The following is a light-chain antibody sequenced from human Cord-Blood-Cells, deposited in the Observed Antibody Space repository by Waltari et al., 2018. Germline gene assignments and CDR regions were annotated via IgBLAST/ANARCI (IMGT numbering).Light chain of an antibody. CDR3: SSYTSSSTRV. CDR2: DVS. Sequence: QSALTQPASVSGSPGQSITISCTGTSSDVGGYNYVSWYQQHPGKAPKLMLYDVSKRPSGVPNRFSGSKSGNTASLTISGLQAEDEADYYCSSYTSSSTRVFGGGTKLTVL. CDR1: SSDVGGYNY. J-gene: IGLJ3*02. V-gene: IGLV2-14*01.